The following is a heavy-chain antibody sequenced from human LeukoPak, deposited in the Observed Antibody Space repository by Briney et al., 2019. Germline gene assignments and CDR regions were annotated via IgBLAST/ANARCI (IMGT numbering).Heavy chain of an antibody. CDR2: IKTKTDGGTT. J-gene: IGHJ4*02. CDR1: GFNFSTYE. CDR3: VSQYFDY. V-gene: IGHV3-15*01. Sequence: PGGSLRLSCAGSGFNFSTYEMNWVRQAPGKGLEWVARIKTKTDGGTTDYAAPVKGRFTISRDDSKNTVYLQMNSLKSEDTAVYYCVSQYFDYWGQGTLVTVSS.